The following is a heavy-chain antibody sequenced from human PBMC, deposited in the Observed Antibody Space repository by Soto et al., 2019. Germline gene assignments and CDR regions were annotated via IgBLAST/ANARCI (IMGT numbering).Heavy chain of an antibody. CDR2: VNPSVGTV. Sequence: SVEVSFKASGYTFTAYYIHWVRQAPGQGLEWIGIVNPSVGTVSYAGKFQGRVTMTRDTSTTTVYMELSSLTSEDTAVYSCARGGTGTTGSRAFYGMDVWGQGTTVTVSS. D-gene: IGHD1-1*01. V-gene: IGHV1-46*01. CDR3: ARGGTGTTGSRAFYGMDV. CDR1: GYTFTAYY. J-gene: IGHJ6*02.